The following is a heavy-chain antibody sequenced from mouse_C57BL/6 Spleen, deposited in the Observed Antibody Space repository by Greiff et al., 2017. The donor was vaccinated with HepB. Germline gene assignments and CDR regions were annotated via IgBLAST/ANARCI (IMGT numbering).Heavy chain of an antibody. CDR2: IDPSDSYT. CDR3: ARLESPYAMDY. Sequence: QVQLQQPGAELVKPGASVKLSCKASGYTFTSYWMQWVKQRPGQGLEWIGEIDPSDSYTNYNQKFKGKATLTVDTSSSTAYMQLSSLTSEDSAVYYCARLESPYAMDYWGQGTSVTVSS. V-gene: IGHV1-50*01. J-gene: IGHJ4*01. CDR1: GYTFTSYW.